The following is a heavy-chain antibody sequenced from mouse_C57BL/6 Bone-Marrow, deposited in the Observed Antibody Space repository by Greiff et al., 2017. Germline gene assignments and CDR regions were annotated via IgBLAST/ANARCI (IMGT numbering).Heavy chain of an antibody. CDR2: IYPGNSDT. Sequence: EVQLQQSGTVLARPGASVKMSCKTSGYTFTSYWMHWVKQRPGQGLEWIGAIYPGNSDTSYNQKFKGKAKLTAVTSASTAYMELSSLTNEDSAVYYCTRYRWDLLRAMDYWGQGTSVTVSS. CDR1: GYTFTSYW. D-gene: IGHD2-1*01. J-gene: IGHJ4*01. CDR3: TRYRWDLLRAMDY. V-gene: IGHV1-5*01.